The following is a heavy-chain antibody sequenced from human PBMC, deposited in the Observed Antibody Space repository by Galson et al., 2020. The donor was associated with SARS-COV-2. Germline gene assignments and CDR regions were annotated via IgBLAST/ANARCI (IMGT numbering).Heavy chain of an antibody. D-gene: IGHD3-22*01. CDR2: IYYSGRT. J-gene: IGHJ3*02. Sequence: SQTLSLTCTVSGGSVSSGSYYWSWIRQPPGKGLEWIGYIYYSGRTNYNPSLKSRVTISVDTSKNQFSLKLSSVTAADTAVYYCARGLYYYDSSGSARLDAFDIWGQGTMVTVSS. V-gene: IGHV4-61*01. CDR1: GGSVSSGSYY. CDR3: ARGLYYYDSSGSARLDAFDI.